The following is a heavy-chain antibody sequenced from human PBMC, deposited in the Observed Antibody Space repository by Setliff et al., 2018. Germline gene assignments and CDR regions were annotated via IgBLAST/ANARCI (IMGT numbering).Heavy chain of an antibody. V-gene: IGHV3-7*01. CDR1: GFTFSRYW. CDR2: IKEDGSEK. Sequence: GGSLRLSCVASGFTFSRYWMTWVRQAPGKGLEWVANIKEDGSEKYYVDSVKGRFTMSRDNAKNSLYLQMNSLRVEDTAVYYCVITSPWGWFDPWGQGTLVTVSS. CDR3: VITSPWGWFDP. D-gene: IGHD3-22*01. J-gene: IGHJ5*02.